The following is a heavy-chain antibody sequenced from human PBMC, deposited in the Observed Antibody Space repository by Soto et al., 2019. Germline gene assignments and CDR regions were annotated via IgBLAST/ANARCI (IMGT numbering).Heavy chain of an antibody. D-gene: IGHD5-12*01. J-gene: IGHJ4*02. V-gene: IGHV1-69*02. CDR3: ARVGRWLQLDY. CDR2: IIPILGIA. Sequence: QVQLVQSGAEVKKPGSSVKVSCKASGGTFSSYTISWVRQAPGQGLEWMGSIIPILGIANYAQKFQGRVTITADKSTSTADMELSSLRSEDTAVYYCARVGRWLQLDYWGQGTLVTVSS. CDR1: GGTFSSYT.